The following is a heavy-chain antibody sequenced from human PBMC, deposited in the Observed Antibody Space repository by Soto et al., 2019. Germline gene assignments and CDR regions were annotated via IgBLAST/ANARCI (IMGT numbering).Heavy chain of an antibody. CDR3: ATGPARHLRIAAAGKRFDY. CDR1: GGSFSGYY. J-gene: IGHJ4*02. CDR2: INHSGST. V-gene: IGHV4-34*01. Sequence: QVQLQQWGAGLLKPSETLSLTCAVYGGSFSGYYWSWIRQPPGKGLEWIGEINHSGSTNYNPSLESRVTISVDTSKNQFSLKLSSVTAADTAVYYCATGPARHLRIAAAGKRFDYWGQGTLVTVSS. D-gene: IGHD6-13*01.